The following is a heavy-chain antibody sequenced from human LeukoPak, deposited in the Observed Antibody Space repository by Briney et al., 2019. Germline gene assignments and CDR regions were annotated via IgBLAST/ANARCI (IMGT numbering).Heavy chain of an antibody. D-gene: IGHD3-3*01. V-gene: IGHV4-30-4*08. CDR1: GGSISSGDYY. CDR2: IYYSGST. Sequence: SSETLSLTCTVSGGSISSGDYYWSWIRQPPGKGLEWIEYIYYSGSTYYNPSLKSRVTISVDTSKNQFSLKLSSVTAADTAVYYCASYDFWSGYSIGYFDYWGQGTLVTVSS. J-gene: IGHJ4*02. CDR3: ASYDFWSGYSIGYFDY.